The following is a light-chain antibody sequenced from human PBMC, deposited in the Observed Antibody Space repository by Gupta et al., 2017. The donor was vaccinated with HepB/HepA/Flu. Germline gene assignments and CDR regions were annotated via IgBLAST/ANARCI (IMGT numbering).Light chain of an antibody. CDR3: QQRSNWPLT. J-gene: IGKJ4*01. V-gene: IGKV3-11*01. CDR2: DTP. CDR1: QSVSIY. Sequence: EIVLTQSPATLSLSPGERATLSCRASQSVSIYLAWYQQKPGQTPRLLIYDTPNRATGIPARFSGRGSGTDFTLTISSLEPEDFAVYYCQQRSNWPLTFGGGSKVEIK.